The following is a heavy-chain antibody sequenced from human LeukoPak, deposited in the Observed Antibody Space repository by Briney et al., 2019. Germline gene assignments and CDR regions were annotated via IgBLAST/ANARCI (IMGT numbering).Heavy chain of an antibody. J-gene: IGHJ4*02. D-gene: IGHD1-26*01. V-gene: IGHV3-74*01. CDR1: GFTFSSSR. CDR2: VNPDGSNT. Sequence: GGSLRLSCVASGFTFSSSRMHWVRQAPGKGLVWVSHVNPDGSNTAYADSVKGRFTISRDNAKNTLYLQMNSLRAEDTAVYYCSTFLMGAPNWGQGTLVTVSS. CDR3: STFLMGAPN.